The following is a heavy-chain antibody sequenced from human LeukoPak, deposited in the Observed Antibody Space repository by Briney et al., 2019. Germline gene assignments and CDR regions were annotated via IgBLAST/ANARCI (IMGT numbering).Heavy chain of an antibody. Sequence: SVKVSCKTSGGTFSSSAITWVRQAPGQGLEWMGRIIPALNITTYAQKFQGRVTITADTSTSTVYMELSSLRSEETAVYYCAKDQGLTAPPPYGLDVWGQGTTVTVSS. D-gene: IGHD5-18*01. CDR2: IIPALNIT. V-gene: IGHV1-69*04. J-gene: IGHJ6*02. CDR1: GGTFSSSA. CDR3: AKDQGLTAPPPYGLDV.